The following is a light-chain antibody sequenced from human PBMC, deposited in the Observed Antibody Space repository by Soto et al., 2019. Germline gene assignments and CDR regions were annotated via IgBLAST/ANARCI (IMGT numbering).Light chain of an antibody. J-gene: IGKJ5*01. V-gene: IGKV3-11*01. Sequence: EIVLTQSPATLSLPPGERATLSCRASQSVRTYLAWYQQNFGQPPRLLIYNASNRATGIPARFSGSGSATDFTLTISSLEPEDFAFYYCQQRSSWPLTFGQGTRLEIK. CDR3: QQRSSWPLT. CDR2: NAS. CDR1: QSVRTY.